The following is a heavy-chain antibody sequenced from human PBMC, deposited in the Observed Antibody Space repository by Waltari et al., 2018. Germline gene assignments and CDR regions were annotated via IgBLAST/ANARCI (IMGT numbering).Heavy chain of an antibody. CDR2: IWNDGSYQ. CDR3: AKANGSGGFLVDF. D-gene: IGHD3-10*01. V-gene: IGHV3-33*06. J-gene: IGHJ4*02. Sequence: QVQLVESGGGVVQPGRSLRLSCAASGLTFSASAMHWVRQTPGRGLEWVSVIWNDGSYQYYADSVKGRFTISRDNSKNTLYLQMNSLRVEDTGVYYCAKANGSGGFLVDFWGQGTLVTVSS. CDR1: GLTFSASA.